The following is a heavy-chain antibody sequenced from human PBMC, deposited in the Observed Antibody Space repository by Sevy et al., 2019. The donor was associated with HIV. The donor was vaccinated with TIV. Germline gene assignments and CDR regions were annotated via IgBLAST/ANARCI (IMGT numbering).Heavy chain of an antibody. J-gene: IGHJ4*02. CDR2: ITNDGSIK. Sequence: GGSLRLSCAASGFTFSSSGMHWVRQAPGKGLEWVAVITNDGSIKYYADSVKGRFTISRDNSKNSLYLQMNSLRAEDRAVYYCAKAGDYSMKFLGYWGQGTLVTVSS. D-gene: IGHD4-4*01. V-gene: IGHV3-30*18. CDR1: GFTFSSSG. CDR3: AKAGDYSMKFLGY.